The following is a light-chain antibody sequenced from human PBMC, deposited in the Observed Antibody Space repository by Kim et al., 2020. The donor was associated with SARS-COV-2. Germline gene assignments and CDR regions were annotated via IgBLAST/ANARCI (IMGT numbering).Light chain of an antibody. Sequence: LSPGERATLSCRASQSVSSFLAWYQQKPGQAPRLLIYDASNRATGIPARFSGSGSGTDFTLTISSLEPEDFAVYYCQQRSNWPITFGQGTRLEIK. V-gene: IGKV3-11*01. CDR1: QSVSSF. CDR3: QQRSNWPIT. CDR2: DAS. J-gene: IGKJ5*01.